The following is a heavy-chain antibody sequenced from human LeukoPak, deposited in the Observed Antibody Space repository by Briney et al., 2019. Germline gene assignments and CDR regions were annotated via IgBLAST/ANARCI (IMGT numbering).Heavy chain of an antibody. CDR3: ASESVAVAGYMVV. CDR2: IYSGGIT. V-gene: IGHV3-53*01. D-gene: IGHD6-19*01. Sequence: AGGSLRLSCAASGFTFDDYGMSWVRQAPGKGLEWVSVIYSGGITYYADSVKGRFTISRDNSKNTLYLQMTSLRAEDTAVYYCASESVAVAGYMVVWGKGTTVTVSS. J-gene: IGHJ6*03. CDR1: GFTFDDYG.